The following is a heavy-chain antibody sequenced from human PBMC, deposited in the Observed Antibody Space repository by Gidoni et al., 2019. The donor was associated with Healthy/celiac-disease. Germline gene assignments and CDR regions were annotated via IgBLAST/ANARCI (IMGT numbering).Heavy chain of an antibody. Sequence: QWGAGLLKPSETLSLTCAVYGGSFSGYYWSWIRQPPGKGLEWIGEINHSGSTNYNPSLKSRVTISVDTSKNQFSLKLSSVTAADTAVYYCARGAEQWLVLYYYGMDVWGQGTTVTVSS. D-gene: IGHD6-19*01. J-gene: IGHJ6*02. CDR3: ARGAEQWLVLYYYGMDV. CDR2: INHSGST. V-gene: IGHV4-34*01. CDR1: GGSFSGYY.